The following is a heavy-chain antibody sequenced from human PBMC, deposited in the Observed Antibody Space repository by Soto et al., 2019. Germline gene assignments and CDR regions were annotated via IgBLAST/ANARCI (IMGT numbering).Heavy chain of an antibody. Sequence: ASVKVSCKASGYTFTSYGISWVRQAPGQGLEWMGWISAYNGNTNYAQKLQGRVTMTTDTSTSTAYMELRSLRSDDTAVYYCARDVGSHTSPTPLDAFGIWGQGTMVTVSS. CDR3: ARDVGSHTSPTPLDAFGI. V-gene: IGHV1-18*01. D-gene: IGHD1-26*01. CDR1: GYTFTSYG. CDR2: ISAYNGNT. J-gene: IGHJ3*02.